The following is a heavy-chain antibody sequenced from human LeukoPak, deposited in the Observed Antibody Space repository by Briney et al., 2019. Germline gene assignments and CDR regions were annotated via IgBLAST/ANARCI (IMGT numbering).Heavy chain of an antibody. D-gene: IGHD6-19*01. CDR3: ARSVAGFYYFDY. V-gene: IGHV1-2*06. Sequence: ASVKVSCKASGYTFTGYYMHWVRQAPGQGLEWMGRINPNSGGTNYAQKFQGRVTMTRDTSISTAYMELSRLRSDDTAVYYCARSVAGFYYFDYWGQGTLVTVSS. J-gene: IGHJ4*02. CDR2: INPNSGGT. CDR1: GYTFTGYY.